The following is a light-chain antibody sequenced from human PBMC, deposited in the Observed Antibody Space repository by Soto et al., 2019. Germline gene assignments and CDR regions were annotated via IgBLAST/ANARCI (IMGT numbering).Light chain of an antibody. CDR3: HQYNNFWT. V-gene: IGKV1-39*01. J-gene: IGKJ1*01. Sequence: DIQLTQPPSSLSASLGDRVTITCRASQSISTYLNWYQHKPGEAPKLLVYDSSTLQTGVPSRFSGSGSGTEFTLTISSLQSEDFGLYYCHQYNNFWTFGQGTKVDIK. CDR1: QSISTY. CDR2: DSS.